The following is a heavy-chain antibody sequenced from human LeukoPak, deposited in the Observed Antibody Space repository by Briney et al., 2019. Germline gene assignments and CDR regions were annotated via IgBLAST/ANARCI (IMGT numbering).Heavy chain of an antibody. CDR2: IYPGDSDT. V-gene: IGHV5-51*01. J-gene: IGHJ4*02. CDR3: ARRAYCTNGVCYLDY. CDR1: GYSFTSYW. Sequence: GESLKISCNGSGYSFTSYWIGWVRQMPGKGLEWMGIIYPGDSDTRYSPSFQGQVTISADKSISTAYLQWSSLKASDTAMYYCARRAYCTNGVCYLDYWGQGTLVTVSS. D-gene: IGHD2-8*01.